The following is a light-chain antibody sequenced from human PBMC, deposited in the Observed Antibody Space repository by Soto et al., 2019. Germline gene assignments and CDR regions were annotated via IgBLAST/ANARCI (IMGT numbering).Light chain of an antibody. CDR2: DAS. V-gene: IGKV3-11*01. Sequence: IVLTQSPATLSLWPGETAILSCRASQTVSCYLSWYQHKPGQAPRLLIYDASKRAPGIPARFSGSGSGKDSTPTISRLEPEDFADYYCQQRSTSITFGQGTRLEIE. J-gene: IGKJ5*01. CDR3: QQRSTSIT. CDR1: QTVSCY.